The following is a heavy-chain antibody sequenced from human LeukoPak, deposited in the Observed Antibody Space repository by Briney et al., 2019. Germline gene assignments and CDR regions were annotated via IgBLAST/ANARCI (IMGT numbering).Heavy chain of an antibody. Sequence: PSETLSLTCTVSGGSISSYYWSCIRQPAGKGLEWIGRTYTSGSTNYNPSLKSRVTMSVDTSKSQFSLKLSSVTAADTAVYYCAREAYYGFWSGYYTHDAFDIWGQGTMVTVSS. CDR2: TYTSGST. V-gene: IGHV4-4*07. CDR3: AREAYYGFWSGYYTHDAFDI. CDR1: GGSISSYY. D-gene: IGHD3-3*01. J-gene: IGHJ3*02.